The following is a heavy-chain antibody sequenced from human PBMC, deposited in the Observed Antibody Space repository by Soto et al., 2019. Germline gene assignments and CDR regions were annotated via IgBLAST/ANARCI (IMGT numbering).Heavy chain of an antibody. J-gene: IGHJ4*02. V-gene: IGHV4-39*01. CDR1: GGSISSSSYY. D-gene: IGHD3-22*01. CDR3: ARRGYYYDSSGYPSVWY. CDR2: IYYSGST. Sequence: PSETLSLTCTVSGGSISSSSYYWGWIRQPPGKGLEWIGSIYYSGSTYYNPSLKSRVTISVDTSKNQFSLTLSSVTAADTAVYYCARRGYYYDSSGYPSVWYWGQGTLVTVSS.